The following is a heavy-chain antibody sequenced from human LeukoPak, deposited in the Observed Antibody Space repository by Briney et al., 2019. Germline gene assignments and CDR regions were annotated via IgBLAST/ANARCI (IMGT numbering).Heavy chain of an antibody. CDR3: AATPYYYGSESFDP. V-gene: IGHV4-34*01. Sequence: GSLRLSCVASGFPFSSYWMTWVRQPPGKGLEWIGEINHSGSTNYNPSLKSRVTISVDTSKNQFSLKLSSVTAADTAVYYCAATPYYYGSESFDPWGQGTLVTVSS. D-gene: IGHD3-10*01. CDR2: INHSGST. CDR1: GFPFSSYW. J-gene: IGHJ5*02.